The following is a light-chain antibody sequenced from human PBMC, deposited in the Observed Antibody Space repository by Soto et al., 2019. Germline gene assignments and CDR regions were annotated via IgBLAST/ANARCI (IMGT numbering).Light chain of an antibody. V-gene: IGLV2-14*01. J-gene: IGLJ3*02. CDR3: NSFTSISTVL. CDR1: SSDIGNFDH. CDR2: EVN. Sequence: QSVLTQPASVSGSPGQSITISCTGTSSDIGNFDHVSWFQQHPGRVPKLIIFEVNNRPSGVSHRFSGSKSGNTASLIISGLQTEDEADYYCNSFTSISTVLFGGGTKVTVL.